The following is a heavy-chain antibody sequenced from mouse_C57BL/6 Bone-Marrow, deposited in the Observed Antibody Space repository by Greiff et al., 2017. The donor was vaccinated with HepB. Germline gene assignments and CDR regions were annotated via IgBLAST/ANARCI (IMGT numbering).Heavy chain of an antibody. CDR3: ASHITTVVATNDY. D-gene: IGHD1-1*01. CDR2: IDPNSGGT. J-gene: IGHJ2*01. Sequence: VQLQQPGAELVKPGASVKLSCKASGYTFTSYWMHWVKQRPGRGLEWIGRIDPNSGGTKYNEKFKSKATLTVDKPSSTAYMQLSSLTSEDSAVYYCASHITTVVATNDYWGQGTTLTVSS. CDR1: GYTFTSYW. V-gene: IGHV1-72*01.